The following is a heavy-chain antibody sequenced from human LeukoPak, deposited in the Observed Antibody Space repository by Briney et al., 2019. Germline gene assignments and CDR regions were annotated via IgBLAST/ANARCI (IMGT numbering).Heavy chain of an antibody. CDR1: GGSISSGSYY. J-gene: IGHJ6*03. Sequence: PSETLSLTCTVSGGSISSGSYYWSWIRQPAGKGLEWIGRIYTSGSTNYNPSLKSRVTISVDTSKNQFSLKLSSVTAADTAVYYCATLYGSGGPYRPRYYYYYMDVWGKGTTVTISS. D-gene: IGHD3-10*01. CDR2: IYTSGST. CDR3: ATLYGSGGPYRPRYYYYYMDV. V-gene: IGHV4-61*02.